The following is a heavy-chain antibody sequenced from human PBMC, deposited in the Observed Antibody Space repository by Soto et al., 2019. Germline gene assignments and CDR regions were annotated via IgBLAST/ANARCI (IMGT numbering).Heavy chain of an antibody. CDR1: GFTFSRHW. J-gene: IGHJ4*02. CDR2: IKQDGSEK. CDR3: AMVRTVGRGNDY. V-gene: IGHV3-7*04. D-gene: IGHD3-16*01. Sequence: PGGSLRLSCAASGFTFSRHWMRWVRQAPGKGLEWVASIKQDGSEKSYVDSVKGRFTISRDNDKNSLYLQMSSLRADDTAVYYCAMVRTVGRGNDYWGPGTLVTVSS.